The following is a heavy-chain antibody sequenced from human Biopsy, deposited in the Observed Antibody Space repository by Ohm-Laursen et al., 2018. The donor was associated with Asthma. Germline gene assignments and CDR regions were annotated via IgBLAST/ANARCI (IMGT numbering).Heavy chain of an antibody. Sequence: ASSVKVSCKTSGYTFNSAGITWVRQAPGQGLEWMGWISVYNGYTKVAQKLQDRVTMITDTSTSTAYMELRSLRSDDTAVYFCARAVDYSHYYGIDVWGQGTTVTVS. D-gene: IGHD3-10*01. CDR3: ARAVDYSHYYGIDV. J-gene: IGHJ6*02. CDR2: ISVYNGYT. V-gene: IGHV1-18*01. CDR1: GYTFNSAG.